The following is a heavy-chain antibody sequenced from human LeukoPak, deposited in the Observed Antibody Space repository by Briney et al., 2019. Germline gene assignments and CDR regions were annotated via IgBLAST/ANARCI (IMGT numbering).Heavy chain of an antibody. CDR3: ARAFENSGWYYFDY. D-gene: IGHD6-19*01. CDR1: GGSFSGYY. V-gene: IGHV4-34*01. J-gene: IGHJ4*02. CDR2: INHSGST. Sequence: SETLSLTCAVYGGSFSGYYWSWIRQPPGKGLKWIGEINHSGSTNYNPSLKSRVTISVDTSKNQFSLKLSSVTAADTAVYYCARAFENSGWYYFDYWGQGTLVTVSS.